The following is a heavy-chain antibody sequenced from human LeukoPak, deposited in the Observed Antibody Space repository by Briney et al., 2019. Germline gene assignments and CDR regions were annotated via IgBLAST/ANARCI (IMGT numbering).Heavy chain of an antibody. CDR3: ARDGLERRLNAFDI. V-gene: IGHV3-21*01. D-gene: IGHD1-1*01. Sequence: GGSLRLSCAASGFTFSTFVMNWVRQAPGKGLEWVSSISSSSSYIYYADSVKGRFTISRDNAKNSLYLQMNSLRAEDTAVYYCARDGLERRLNAFDIWGQGTMVTVSS. J-gene: IGHJ3*02. CDR1: GFTFSTFV. CDR2: ISSSSSYI.